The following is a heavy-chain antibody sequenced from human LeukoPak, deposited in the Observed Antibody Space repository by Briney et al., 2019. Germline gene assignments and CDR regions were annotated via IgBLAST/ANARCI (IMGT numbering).Heavy chain of an antibody. Sequence: KPSETLSLTCTVSRGSISSAYYWSWLRQPPGKGLEWIGYISYSGYANYNPSLESRVAISVDTSKNQFSLKLNSVPAADTAVYYCARLIYSGSLNYAMYVWGQGTSVTVSS. J-gene: IGHJ6*02. V-gene: IGHV4-59*08. D-gene: IGHD6-13*01. CDR1: RGSISSAYY. CDR2: ISYSGYA. CDR3: ARLIYSGSLNYAMYV.